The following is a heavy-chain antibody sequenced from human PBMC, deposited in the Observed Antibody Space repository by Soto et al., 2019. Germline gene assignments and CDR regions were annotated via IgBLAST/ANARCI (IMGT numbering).Heavy chain of an antibody. CDR2: IDPSDSYT. V-gene: IGHV5-10-1*01. CDR1: GYSFTSYW. D-gene: IGHD3-3*01. Sequence: PGESLKISCKGSGYSFTSYWIGWVRQMPGKGLEWMGRIDPSDSYTNYNPTFQGHVTISADKSISTAYLQWSSLKASDTAMYYCARHTIWSGYSNYFDPWGQGTLVTVSS. J-gene: IGHJ5*02. CDR3: ARHTIWSGYSNYFDP.